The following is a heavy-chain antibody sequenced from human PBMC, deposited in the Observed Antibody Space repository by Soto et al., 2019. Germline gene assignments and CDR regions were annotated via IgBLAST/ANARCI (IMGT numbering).Heavy chain of an antibody. Sequence: EVQLLESGGGLVQPGGSLRLSCAASGFTFSTYTMAWVRQAPGRGPEWASGVGQDGTPNYADSVKGRFTVSRDNSRTSVYLEMIALRGEDTAVYYCAKDMRPDGVWDFGHWGQGTLVTVSS. CDR1: GFTFSTYT. CDR2: VGQDGTP. V-gene: IGHV3-23*01. J-gene: IGHJ4*02. CDR3: AKDMRPDGVWDFGH. D-gene: IGHD4-17*01.